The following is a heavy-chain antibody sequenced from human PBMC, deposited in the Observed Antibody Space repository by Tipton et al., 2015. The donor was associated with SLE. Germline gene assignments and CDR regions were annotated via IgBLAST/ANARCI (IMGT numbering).Heavy chain of an antibody. CDR1: GDSISRSGYY. J-gene: IGHJ2*01. CDR3: ARKTFGDYIFDI. Sequence: TLSLTCSVSGDSISRSGYYWGWIRQPPGKGLEWIGYIYYTMSAYYNPSLKSRVTISVDTSINQFSLKMSSVTAADTAVYYCARKTFGDYIFDIWGRGALVTVSS. V-gene: IGHV4-39*01. D-gene: IGHD4-17*01. CDR2: IYYTMSA.